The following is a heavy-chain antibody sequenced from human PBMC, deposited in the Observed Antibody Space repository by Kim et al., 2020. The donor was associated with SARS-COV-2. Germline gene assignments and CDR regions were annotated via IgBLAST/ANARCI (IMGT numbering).Heavy chain of an antibody. D-gene: IGHD3-3*02. J-gene: IGHJ4*02. Sequence: GGSLRLSCAASGFTFSSYAMSWVRQAPGKGLEWVSAISGSGGSTYYADSVKGRFTISRDNSKNTFYLQMSSLRVEDTAVYYCVRDGIGFDYWGQGTLVTV. CDR2: ISGSGGST. CDR3: VRDGIGFDY. V-gene: IGHV3-23*01. CDR1: GFTFSSYA.